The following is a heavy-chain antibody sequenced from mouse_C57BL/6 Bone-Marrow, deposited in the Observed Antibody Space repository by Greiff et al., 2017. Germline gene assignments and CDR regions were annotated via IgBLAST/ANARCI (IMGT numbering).Heavy chain of an antibody. CDR2: INPYNGGT. D-gene: IGHD2-3*01. CDR1: GYTFTDYY. Sequence: VHVTQSGPVLVKPGASVKMSCKASGYTFTDYYMNWVKQSHGKSLEWIGVINPYNGGTSYNQKFKGKATLTVDKSSSTAYMELNSLTSEDSAVYYCARFDGYPHYYAMDYWGQGTSVTVSS. J-gene: IGHJ4*01. CDR3: ARFDGYPHYYAMDY. V-gene: IGHV1-19*01.